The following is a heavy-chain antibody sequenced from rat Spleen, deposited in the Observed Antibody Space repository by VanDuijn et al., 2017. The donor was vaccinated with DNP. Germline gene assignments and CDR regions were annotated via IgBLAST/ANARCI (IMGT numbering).Heavy chain of an antibody. Sequence: EVQLVESGWGLVQPGRSMKLSCAASGFPFSDYGLAWVLQAPTKGLEWVATIHSDGSSTWYRDSVRGRFTFSRNNVEDTLYLQMNSLRSEDMATDYCARHEGPRRVWDFWGQGVMVTVSS. CDR3: ARHEGPRRVWDF. J-gene: IGHJ2*01. V-gene: IGHV5-7*01. D-gene: IGHD1-11*01. CDR2: IHSDGSST. CDR1: GFPFSDYG.